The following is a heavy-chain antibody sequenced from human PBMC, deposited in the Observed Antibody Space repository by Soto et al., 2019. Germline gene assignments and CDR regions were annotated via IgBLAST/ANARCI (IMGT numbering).Heavy chain of an antibody. J-gene: IGHJ4*02. CDR1: GITISNYA. CDR2: ISGSGDST. D-gene: IGHD3-22*01. V-gene: IGHV3-23*01. Sequence: ELQLLDSGGGFVQLGGSLRLSCAASGITISNYAMSWVRQAPGKGLEWVSVISGSGDSTYYAESVKGRFSISRDNSKNTLHLQMNSLGAEDTAVYYCATRNYYDSSGYYYWYYFDFWGQGTLVTVSS. CDR3: ATRNYYDSSGYYYWYYFDF.